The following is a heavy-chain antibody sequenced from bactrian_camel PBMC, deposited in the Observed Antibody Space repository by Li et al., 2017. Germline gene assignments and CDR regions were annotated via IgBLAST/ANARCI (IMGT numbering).Heavy chain of an antibody. D-gene: IGHD5*01. CDR2: IYGDASMT. Sequence: HVQLVESGGGLVQAGGSLRLSCTASGFTFSNYFISWVRQAPGKGPEWVSGIYGDASMTLYRDSVKGRFTISRDNAKNTLYLQMNGLKPEDTAIYYCARDNVDVATATGVRQDEADCGSWARGPRSPSP. V-gene: IGHV3S6*01. CDR1: GFTFSNYF. CDR3: ARDNVDVATATGVRQDEADCGS. J-gene: IGHJ6*01.